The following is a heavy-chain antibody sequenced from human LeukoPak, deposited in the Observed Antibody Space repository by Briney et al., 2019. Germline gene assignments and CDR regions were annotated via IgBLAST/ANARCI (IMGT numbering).Heavy chain of an antibody. CDR2: INQDGSEK. V-gene: IGHV3-7*01. CDR3: ARHEVVAGVYYMDV. D-gene: IGHD2-15*01. Sequence: GGSLRLSCAASGFTFSTYWMSWVRQAPGKGLEWVANINQDGSEKYYVDSVKGRFTISRDNAKNSVYLQMNSLRAEDTALYYCARHEVVAGVYYMDVWGKGTTVTVSS. J-gene: IGHJ6*03. CDR1: GFTFSTYW.